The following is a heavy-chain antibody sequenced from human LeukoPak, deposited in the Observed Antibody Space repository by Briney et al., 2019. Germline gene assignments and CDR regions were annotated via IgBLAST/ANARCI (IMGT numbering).Heavy chain of an antibody. CDR1: GLTFTDAW. Sequence: GGSLRLSCAASGLTFTDAWMSWVRQGPGKGLEWVGRIRGKADGGTTDYGAPVKGRFTISRDDSKNTVYLQMNSLKTEDTALYYCTTDSGRLVVTWGQGTLVTVSS. D-gene: IGHD3-22*01. CDR2: IRGKADGGTT. CDR3: TTDSGRLVVT. V-gene: IGHV3-15*01. J-gene: IGHJ4*02.